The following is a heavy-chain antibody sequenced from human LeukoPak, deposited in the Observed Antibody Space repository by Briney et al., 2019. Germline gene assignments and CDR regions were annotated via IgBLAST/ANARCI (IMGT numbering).Heavy chain of an antibody. CDR2: VISHSGGT. CDR3: ARGNNYGHDY. Sequence: ASVKVSCKASGYTFSGYNMHWERQAPGQGLEWMGRVISHSGGTNYAPRFQGRVTMTRDTSTSTAYMELSRLKSDDTAVYYCARGNNYGHDYWGQGTLVTVSS. V-gene: IGHV1-2*06. D-gene: IGHD5-18*01. CDR1: GYTFSGYN. J-gene: IGHJ4*02.